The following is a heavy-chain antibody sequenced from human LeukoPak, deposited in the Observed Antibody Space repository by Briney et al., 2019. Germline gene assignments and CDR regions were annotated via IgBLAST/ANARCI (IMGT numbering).Heavy chain of an antibody. CDR3: AVGTYYDYVWGSYEDY. Sequence: PSETLSLTCTVSGASISSYYWSWIRQPPGKGLEWIGYIYYSGSTNYNPSLKSRVTISVDTSKNQFSLKLSSVTAADTAVYYCAVGTYYDYVWGSYEDYWGQGTLVTVSS. D-gene: IGHD3-16*01. J-gene: IGHJ4*02. CDR1: GASISSYY. V-gene: IGHV4-59*12. CDR2: IYYSGST.